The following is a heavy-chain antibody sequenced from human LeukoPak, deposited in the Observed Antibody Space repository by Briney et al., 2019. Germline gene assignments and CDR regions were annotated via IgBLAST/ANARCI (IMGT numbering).Heavy chain of an antibody. V-gene: IGHV1-69*04. CDR1: GGTFISYA. D-gene: IGHD6-13*01. CDR3: AREVAAAGSDY. CDR2: IIPILGIA. J-gene: IGHJ4*02. Sequence: SVKVSCKASGGTFISYAISWVRQAPGQGLEWMGRIIPILGIANYAQKFQGRVTITADKSTSTAYMELSSLRSEDTAVYYCAREVAAAGSDYWGQGTLVTVSS.